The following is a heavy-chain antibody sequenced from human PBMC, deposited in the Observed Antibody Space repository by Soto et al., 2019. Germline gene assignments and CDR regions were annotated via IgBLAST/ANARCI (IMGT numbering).Heavy chain of an antibody. J-gene: IGHJ4*02. CDR3: ARAGFYDSDGYYFWLLDW. CDR1: GGSISRYY. V-gene: IGHV4-59*12. CDR2: IYNSGST. D-gene: IGHD3-22*01. Sequence: PSETLSLTCTVSGGSISRYYWNWIRQPPGKGLEWIGYIYNSGSTKYNPSLKSRVTISVDEPKNQFSLTLNSVTAADTAVYYCARAGFYDSDGYYFWLLDWWGQGTLVTVSS.